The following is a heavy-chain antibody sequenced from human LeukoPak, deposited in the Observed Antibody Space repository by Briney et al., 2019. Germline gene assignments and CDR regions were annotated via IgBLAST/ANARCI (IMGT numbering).Heavy chain of an antibody. Sequence: GGSLRLSCAASGFTFSSYSMNWVRQAPGKGLEWVSSISSSSSYIYYADSVKGRFTISRDTSKNTVYLQMNTLRAEDTAVYYCNSFWAWGQGTLVTVSS. J-gene: IGHJ5*02. V-gene: IGHV3-21*04. CDR3: NSFWA. CDR1: GFTFSSYS. D-gene: IGHD3-3*01. CDR2: ISSSSSYI.